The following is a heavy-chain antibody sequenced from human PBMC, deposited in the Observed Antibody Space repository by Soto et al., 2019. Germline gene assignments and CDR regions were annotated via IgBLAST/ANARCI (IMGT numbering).Heavy chain of an antibody. D-gene: IGHD3-10*01. CDR2: IYYSGST. CDR1: GGSISSGDYY. J-gene: IGHJ5*02. Sequence: SETLSLTCTVSGGSISSGDYYWSWIRQPPGKGLEWIGYIYYSGSTYYNPSLKSRVTISVDTSKNQFSLKLSSVTAADTALYYCVREYGSGSYFSSCLDACGQGPLVTVST. CDR3: VREYGSGSYFSSCLDA. V-gene: IGHV4-30-4*02.